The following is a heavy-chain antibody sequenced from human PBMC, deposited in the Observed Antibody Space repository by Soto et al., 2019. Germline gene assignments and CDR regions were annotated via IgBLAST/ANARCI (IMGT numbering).Heavy chain of an antibody. J-gene: IGHJ3*02. Sequence: GGSLRLSCAASGFTFDSYTMSWVRQAPGKGLEWVSAISGSGGSTYYADSVKGRFTISRDNSKNTLYLQMNSPRAEDTAVYYCTKESLPRAFDIWGQGTMVTVSS. CDR3: TKESLPRAFDI. CDR2: ISGSGGST. V-gene: IGHV3-23*01. CDR1: GFTFDSYT.